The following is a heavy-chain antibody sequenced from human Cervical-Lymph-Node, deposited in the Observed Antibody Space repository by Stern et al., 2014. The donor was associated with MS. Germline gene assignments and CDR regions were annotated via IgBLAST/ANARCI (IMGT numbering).Heavy chain of an antibody. CDR2: ITNVGST. V-gene: IGHV3-53*01. Sequence: EVHLVESGGGVIQPGGSLRLSCTASGFTVSRDYMTWVRQAPGKGLGWVSLITNVGSTFYTDSVKGRFTISRDDSKNTVYLHMTSLRAEDTAMYYCARDTSSHERSDWWGQGTLVTVSS. J-gene: IGHJ4*02. CDR3: ARDTSSHERSDW. D-gene: IGHD1-1*01. CDR1: GFTVSRDY.